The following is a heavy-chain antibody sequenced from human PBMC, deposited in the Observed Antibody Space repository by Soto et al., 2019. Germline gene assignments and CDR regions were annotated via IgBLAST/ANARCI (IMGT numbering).Heavy chain of an antibody. CDR2: IYYSGST. CDR1: GGSISSGDYY. CDR3: ARAALTVTFDY. Sequence: PSETLSLTCTVSGGSISSGDYYWSWIRQPPGKGLEWIGYIYYSGSTYYNPSLKSRVTISVDTSKNQFSLKLSSVTAADTAVYYCARAALTVTFDYWGQGTLVTVSS. J-gene: IGHJ4*02. D-gene: IGHD4-17*01. V-gene: IGHV4-30-4*01.